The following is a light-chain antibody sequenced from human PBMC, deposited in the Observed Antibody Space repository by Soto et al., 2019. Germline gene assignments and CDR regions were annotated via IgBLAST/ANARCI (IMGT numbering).Light chain of an antibody. CDR1: QDISNY. CDR2: DAS. Sequence: DIQMTQSPSSLSASVGDRVTITCQASQDISNYLNWYQQKPGKAPKLLIYDASNLETGVPSRFSGSGSETDFTFTISSLQPEDIATYYCQQYDNLPYTFXQGTKVDIK. J-gene: IGKJ2*01. CDR3: QQYDNLPYT. V-gene: IGKV1-33*01.